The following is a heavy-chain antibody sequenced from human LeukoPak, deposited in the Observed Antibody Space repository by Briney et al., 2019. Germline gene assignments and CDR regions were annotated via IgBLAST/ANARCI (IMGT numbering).Heavy chain of an antibody. CDR2: ISSSSSYI. Sequence: GGSLRLSCAASGFTFSSYWMSWVRQAPGKGLEWVSSISSSSSYIYYADSVKGRFTISRDNAKNSLYLQMNSLRAEDTAVYYCAKVGVLAGSKYFDYWGQGTLVTVSS. CDR3: AKVGVLAGSKYFDY. J-gene: IGHJ4*02. V-gene: IGHV3-21*01. D-gene: IGHD3-10*01. CDR1: GFTFSSYW.